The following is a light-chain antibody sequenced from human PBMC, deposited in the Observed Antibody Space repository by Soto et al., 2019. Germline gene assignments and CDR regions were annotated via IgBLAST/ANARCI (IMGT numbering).Light chain of an antibody. CDR3: QQSYSTPRT. CDR2: AAS. J-gene: IGKJ4*01. Sequence: DIQMTQSPSSLSASIGDRVTITCRASRSISSYLNWYQQKPGKAPKLLIYAASSLQSGVPSRFSGSGSGTDFTLTISSLQPEDFATYYCQQSYSTPRTFGGGTKVDIK. V-gene: IGKV1-39*01. CDR1: RSISSY.